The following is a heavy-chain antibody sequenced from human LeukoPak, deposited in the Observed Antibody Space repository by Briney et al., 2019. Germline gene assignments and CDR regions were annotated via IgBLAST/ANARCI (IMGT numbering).Heavy chain of an antibody. V-gene: IGHV4-59*01. CDR1: GGSISSYY. Sequence: SETLSLTCTVSGGSISSYYWSRIRQPPGKGLEWIGYIYYSGSTNYNPSLKSRVTISVDTSKNQFSLKLSSVTAADTAVYYCARDGPHGPGYCSGGSCYEMGSFDPWGQGTLVTVSS. CDR3: ARDGPHGPGYCSGGSCYEMGSFDP. D-gene: IGHD2-15*01. J-gene: IGHJ5*02. CDR2: IYYSGST.